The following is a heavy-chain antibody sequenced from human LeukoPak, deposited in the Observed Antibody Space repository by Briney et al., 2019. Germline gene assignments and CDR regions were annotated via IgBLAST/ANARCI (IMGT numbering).Heavy chain of an antibody. CDR1: GGSISSYY. CDR2: IYYSGST. Sequence: PSETLSLTCTVSGGSISSYYWSWIRQPPGKGLEWIGYIYYSGSTNYNPSLKSRVTISVDTSKNQFSLKLSSVTAADTAVYYCARHAYYYDSSGNFDYWGQGTLVTVSS. CDR3: ARHAYYYDSSGNFDY. D-gene: IGHD3-22*01. J-gene: IGHJ4*02. V-gene: IGHV4-59*08.